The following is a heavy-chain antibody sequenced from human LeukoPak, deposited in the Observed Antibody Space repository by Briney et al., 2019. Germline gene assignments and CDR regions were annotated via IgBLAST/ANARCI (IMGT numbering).Heavy chain of an antibody. Sequence: GGSLRLSCAASGFTFDDYAMHWVRQAPGKGLEWVPLISGDGGSTYYADSVKGRFTISRDNSKNSLYLQMNSLRTEDTALYYCAKAGMGATLYYGMDVWGQGTTVTVSS. CDR3: AKAGMGATLYYGMDV. D-gene: IGHD1-26*01. V-gene: IGHV3-43*02. CDR2: ISGDGGST. J-gene: IGHJ6*02. CDR1: GFTFDDYA.